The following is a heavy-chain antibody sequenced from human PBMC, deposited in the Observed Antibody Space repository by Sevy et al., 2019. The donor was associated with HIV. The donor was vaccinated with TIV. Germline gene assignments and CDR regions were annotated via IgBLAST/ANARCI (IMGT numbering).Heavy chain of an antibody. Sequence: SETLSLTCTVSGGSISSYYWSWIRQPPGKGLEWIGYIYYSGSTNDNPSLKSRVTISVDTSKNQFSLKLSSVTAADTAVYYCARDCCSSTSCYDNYYYGMDVWGQGTTVTVSS. J-gene: IGHJ6*02. CDR3: ARDCCSSTSCYDNYYYGMDV. CDR1: GGSISSYY. CDR2: IYYSGST. D-gene: IGHD2-2*01. V-gene: IGHV4-59*01.